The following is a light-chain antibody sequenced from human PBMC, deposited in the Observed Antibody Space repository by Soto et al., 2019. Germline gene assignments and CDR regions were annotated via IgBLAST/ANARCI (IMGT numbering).Light chain of an antibody. CDR1: SSNIGSNT. V-gene: IGLV1-44*01. J-gene: IGLJ1*01. Sequence: QAVVTQPPSASGTPGQRVTISCCGSSSNIGSNTVNWYQQLPGTAPKLLIYSNNQRPSGVPDRFSGSKSGTSASLAISGLQSEDEADYYCAAWDDSLNGPVFGTGTKLTVL. CDR2: SNN. CDR3: AAWDDSLNGPV.